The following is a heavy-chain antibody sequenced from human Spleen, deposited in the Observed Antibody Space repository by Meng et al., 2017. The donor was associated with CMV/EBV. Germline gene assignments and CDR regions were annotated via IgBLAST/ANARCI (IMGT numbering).Heavy chain of an antibody. CDR3: AREPFSVAATRPYFDY. CDR2: ISYDGSNK. CDR1: GFTFSSYA. D-gene: IGHD2-15*01. J-gene: IGHJ4*02. V-gene: IGHV3-30-3*01. Sequence: QVELVGSGGGVVQPGRSLRLSCAASGFTFSSYAMHWVRQAPGKGLEWVAVISYDGSNKYYADSVKGRFTISRDNSKNTLYLQMNSLRAEDTAVYYCAREPFSVAATRPYFDYWGQGTLVTVSS.